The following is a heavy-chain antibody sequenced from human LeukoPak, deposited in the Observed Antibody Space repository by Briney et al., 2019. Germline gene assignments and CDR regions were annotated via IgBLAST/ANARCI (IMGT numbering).Heavy chain of an antibody. V-gene: IGHV4-30-4*01. CDR2: IYHSGST. D-gene: IGHD6-6*01. J-gene: IGHJ4*02. CDR3: ARSRIAARPVDY. Sequence: SETLSLTCTVSGGSISSGDSYWNWIRQPPGKGLEWIGYIYHSGSTYCNPSLKSRVSISVDTSKNQFSLKLSAVTAAGTAVYYCARSRIAARPVDYWGQGTLVTVSS. CDR1: GGSISSGDSY.